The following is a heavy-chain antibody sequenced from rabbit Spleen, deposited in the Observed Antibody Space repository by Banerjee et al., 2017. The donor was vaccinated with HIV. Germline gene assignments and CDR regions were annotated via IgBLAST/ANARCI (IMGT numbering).Heavy chain of an antibody. V-gene: IGHV1S7*01. J-gene: IGHJ4*01. CDR1: GFSFSSGYD. D-gene: IGHD4-1*01. CDR3: VREVAAKFNL. Sequence: QLVESGGGLVKPGASLTLICTASGFSFSSGYDMSWVRQAPGKGLEWIGYIDPVFGITYYASWVNGRFTISSHNAQNTLYLQLNSLTAADTATYFCVREVAAKFNLWGQGTLVTVS. CDR2: IDPVFGIT.